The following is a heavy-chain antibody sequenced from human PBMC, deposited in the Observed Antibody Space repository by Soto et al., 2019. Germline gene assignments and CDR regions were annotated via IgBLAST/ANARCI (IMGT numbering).Heavy chain of an antibody. CDR1: GGAFSSYA. CDR3: ARGDIVLVPAAIEGQYYSYYYGMDV. D-gene: IGHD2-2*01. V-gene: IGHV1-69*13. J-gene: IGHJ6*02. CDR2: IIPIFGTA. Sequence: ASVKVSCKASGGAFSSYAISWVRQAPGQGLEWMGGIIPIFGTANYAQKFQGRVTITADESTSTAYMELSSLRSEDTAVYYCARGDIVLVPAAIEGQYYSYYYGMDVWGQGTTVTVS.